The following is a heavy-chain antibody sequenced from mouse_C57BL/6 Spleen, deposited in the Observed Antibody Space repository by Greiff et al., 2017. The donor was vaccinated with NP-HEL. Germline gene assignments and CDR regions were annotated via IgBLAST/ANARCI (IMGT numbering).Heavy chain of an antibody. D-gene: IGHD1-1*01. J-gene: IGHJ2*01. CDR1: GYTFTSYW. Sequence: QVQLQQPGAELVKPGASVKMSCKASGYTFTSYWITWVKQRPGQGLEWIGDIYPGSGSTNYNEKFKSKATLTVNTSSSTAYMQLSSLTSEDSAVYYCAREITTVVRSYWGQGTTLTVSS. CDR2: IYPGSGST. CDR3: AREITTVVRSY. V-gene: IGHV1-55*01.